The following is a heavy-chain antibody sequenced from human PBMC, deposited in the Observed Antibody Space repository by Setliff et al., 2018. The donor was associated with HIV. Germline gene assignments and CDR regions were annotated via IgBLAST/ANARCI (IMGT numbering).Heavy chain of an antibody. V-gene: IGHV4-59*08. CDR1: GDSIDRYY. CDR2: IHDTGKT. CDR3: ARHTPNGAVGDFDF. J-gene: IGHJ4*02. D-gene: IGHD3-10*01. Sequence: SETLSLTCTVSGDSIDRYYWSWIRQPPGRGLEWIAYIHDTGKTNSNPSLKSRVTISLDTTRNQFSLKLTSVTAADTAMYYCARHTPNGAVGDFDFWGQGTLVTRLL.